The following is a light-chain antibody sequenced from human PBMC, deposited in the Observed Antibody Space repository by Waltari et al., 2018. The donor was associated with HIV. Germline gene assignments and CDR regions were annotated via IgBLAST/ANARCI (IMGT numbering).Light chain of an antibody. J-gene: IGKJ1*01. V-gene: IGKV4-1*01. CDR1: PTIFYSSKNTNY. CDR3: QQYYTSPPT. CDR2: WAA. Sequence: DIVMTQYPDSLGQSLGERATINCQSSPTIFYSSKNTNYLSWYQQKPGQSPKLLIYWAATRDSGVPERFSGSGSGTDFTLTISGLQSEDVAVYFCQQYYTSPPTFGQGTKVEIK.